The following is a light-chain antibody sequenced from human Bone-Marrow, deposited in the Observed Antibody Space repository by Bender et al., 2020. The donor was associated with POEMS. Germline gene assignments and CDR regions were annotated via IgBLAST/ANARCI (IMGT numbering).Light chain of an antibody. V-gene: IGLV3-21*02. Sequence: SYVLTQPPSVSVAPGQTARLTCERNHFGTESVHWYQQKSGQAPVVVVQDDFDRPSGIPERFSGSKSGTSATLGIAGLQTGDEADYYCASWDSSLSVGVIGGGTKLT. CDR3: ASWDSSLSVGV. J-gene: IGLJ3*02. CDR2: DDF. CDR1: HFGTES.